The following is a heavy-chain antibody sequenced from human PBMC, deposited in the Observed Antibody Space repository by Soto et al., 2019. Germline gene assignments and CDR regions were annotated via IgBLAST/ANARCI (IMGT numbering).Heavy chain of an antibody. V-gene: IGHV3-30-3*01. Sequence: GGSLRLSCAASGFTFSSYAMHWVRQAPGKGLEWVAVISYDGSNKYYADSVKGRFTISRDNSKNTLYLQMNSLRAEDTAVYDCARDPPLSKDIAVHYYYYGMDVWGQGTTVTVSS. D-gene: IGHD2-21*01. CDR3: ARDPPLSKDIAVHYYYYGMDV. CDR2: ISYDGSNK. CDR1: GFTFSSYA. J-gene: IGHJ6*02.